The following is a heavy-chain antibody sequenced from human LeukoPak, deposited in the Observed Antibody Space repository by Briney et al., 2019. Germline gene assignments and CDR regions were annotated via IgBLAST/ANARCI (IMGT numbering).Heavy chain of an antibody. CDR1: GYSFIDHY. Sequence: ASVKVSCKASGYSFIDHYIHWVRQAPAQGLEWMGWINPDNGATNYAQKFQGRVTMTRDTSITTAYMDVNSLRSDDTAVYYCAMTVYASGSPTSYYDFWGQGNLVTVSP. CDR3: AMTVYASGSPTSYYDF. CDR2: INPDNGAT. J-gene: IGHJ4*02. V-gene: IGHV1-2*02. D-gene: IGHD3-10*01.